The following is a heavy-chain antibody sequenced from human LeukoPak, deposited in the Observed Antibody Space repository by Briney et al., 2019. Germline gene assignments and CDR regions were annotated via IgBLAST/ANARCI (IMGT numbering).Heavy chain of an antibody. Sequence: PSETLSLTCTVSGGSISSSSYSWGWIRQPPGQGLEWIGSIYYSGSTYYNPSLKSRVTISVDTSKNQFSLKLSSVTAADTAVYYCARSPGYSYGQIDYWGQGTLVTVSS. CDR2: IYYSGST. CDR3: ARSPGYSYGQIDY. CDR1: GGSISSSSYS. J-gene: IGHJ4*02. V-gene: IGHV4-39*01. D-gene: IGHD5-18*01.